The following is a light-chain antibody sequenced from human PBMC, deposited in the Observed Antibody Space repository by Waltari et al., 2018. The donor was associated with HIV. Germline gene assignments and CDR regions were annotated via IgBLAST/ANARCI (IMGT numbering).Light chain of an antibody. CDR2: DAS. CDR1: QDTSDF. J-gene: IGKJ4*01. CDR3: QQLHTFPLT. V-gene: IGKV1-9*01. Sequence: DIQLTQSPPLLSASVGARVTVGCRASQDTSDFLAWYQQKPGTAPRLLIYDASTLYSGVPSRFRGSGSGTEFTLTISSLQPEDFVSYYCQQLHTFPLTFGGGTKV.